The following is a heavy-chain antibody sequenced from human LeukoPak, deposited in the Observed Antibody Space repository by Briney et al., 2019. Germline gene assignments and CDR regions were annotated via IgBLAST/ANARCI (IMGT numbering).Heavy chain of an antibody. CDR3: ARDQGTWWFDP. V-gene: IGHV4-4*02. J-gene: IGHJ5*02. CDR1: GGSISSSNW. D-gene: IGHD3-10*01. CDR2: IYYSGST. Sequence: SETLSLTCAVSGGSISSSNWWSWVRQPPGKGLEWIGYIYYSGSTNYNPSLKSRVTISVDTSKNQFSLKLSSVTAADTALYYCARDQGTWWFDPWGQGTLVTVSS.